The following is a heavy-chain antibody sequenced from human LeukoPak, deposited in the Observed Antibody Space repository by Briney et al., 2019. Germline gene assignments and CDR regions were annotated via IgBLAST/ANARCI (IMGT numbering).Heavy chain of an antibody. D-gene: IGHD6-19*01. Sequence: ASVKVSCKASGYTFTSYYMHWVRQAPGQGLEWMGIINPSGGSTSYAQKFQGRVTMTRDTSTSTVYMELSSLRSEDTAVYYCATGRVGSGWFNHWFDPWGQGTLVTVSS. CDR3: ATGRVGSGWFNHWFDP. J-gene: IGHJ5*02. CDR1: GYTFTSYY. V-gene: IGHV1-46*01. CDR2: INPSGGST.